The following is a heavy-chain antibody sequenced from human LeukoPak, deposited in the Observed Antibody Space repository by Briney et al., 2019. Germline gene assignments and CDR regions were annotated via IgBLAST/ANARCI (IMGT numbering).Heavy chain of an antibody. CDR3: AMRIGLDY. CDR1: GVTFNDYY. Sequence: GGSLRPSCAVSGVTFNDYYMSWIRQAPGKGLEWVSYISGSGGGNSIYYADSVKGRFTISRDNAKNSVYLQMNSLRAEDTAVYYCAMRIGLDYWGQGTLVTVSS. CDR2: ISGSGGGNSI. J-gene: IGHJ4*02. V-gene: IGHV3-11*04.